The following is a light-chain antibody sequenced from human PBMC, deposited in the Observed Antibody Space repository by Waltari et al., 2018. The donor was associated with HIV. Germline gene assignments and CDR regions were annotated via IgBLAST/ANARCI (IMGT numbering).Light chain of an antibody. J-gene: IGKJ4*01. CDR2: GAS. CDR1: QSVSSN. CDR3: QQYHNWPLT. Sequence: EIVMTQSPATLSASPGERDTLSCRASQSVSSNLAWYQQKPGQAPRLLIHGASTRAPGFPARFSASWSGTEFTLTISSLQSEDFAVYYCQQYHNWPLTFGGGTKVEIK. V-gene: IGKV3-15*01.